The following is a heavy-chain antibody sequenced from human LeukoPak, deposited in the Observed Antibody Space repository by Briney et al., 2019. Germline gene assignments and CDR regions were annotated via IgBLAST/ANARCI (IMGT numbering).Heavy chain of an antibody. CDR2: IKQDGSEK. D-gene: IGHD1-26*01. Sequence: GGSLRLSCAASGLTFSSYWMSWVRQAPGKGLEWVANIKQDGSEKYYVDSVKGRFTTSRDNAKNSLYLQMNSLRAEDTAVYYCARLGATFVAFDIWGQGTMVTVSS. CDR3: ARLGATFVAFDI. J-gene: IGHJ3*02. CDR1: GLTFSSYW. V-gene: IGHV3-7*01.